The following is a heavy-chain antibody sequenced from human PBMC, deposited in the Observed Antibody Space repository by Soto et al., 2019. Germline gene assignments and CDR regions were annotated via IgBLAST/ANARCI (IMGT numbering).Heavy chain of an antibody. V-gene: IGHV3-23*01. Sequence: EVQLLESGGGLVQPGGSLRLSCAASGFTFSSYAMSWVRQAPGKGLEWVSGLSGSGGGTYADSVKGRFIISRDNSKKTLYLQMTRLRAEDTAVYYCAKDLPRGSSGWYGPFDYWGQGSLVTVSS. D-gene: IGHD6-19*01. CDR3: AKDLPRGSSGWYGPFDY. CDR2: LSGSGGGT. CDR1: GFTFSSYA. J-gene: IGHJ4*02.